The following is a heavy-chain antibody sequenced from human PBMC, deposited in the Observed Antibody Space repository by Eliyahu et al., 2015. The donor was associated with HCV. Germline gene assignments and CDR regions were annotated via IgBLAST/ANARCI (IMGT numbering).Heavy chain of an antibody. CDR2: IPPVFGXS. J-gene: IGHJ1*01. CDR1: GGTFXTLS. Sequence: QVQLEQSGAEVKKPGSSVKVSCKAXGGTFXTLSINWVRQAPGQGLEWMGRIPPVFGXSNXAQKFQGRVSITADESTATAYLELNSLTSDDTAIFYCATVRASVTHRAEYFQHWGQGTLVTVS. V-gene: IGHV1-69*01. CDR3: ATVRASVTHRAEYFQH. D-gene: IGHD5/OR15-5a*01.